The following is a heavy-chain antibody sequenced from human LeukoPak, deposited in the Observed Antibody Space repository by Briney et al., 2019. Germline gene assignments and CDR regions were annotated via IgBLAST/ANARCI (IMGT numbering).Heavy chain of an antibody. D-gene: IGHD3-22*01. CDR3: ARYSTHYYDSSGYYEPDAFDI. Sequence: GGSLRLSCAASGFTFSSYWMSWVRQAPGKGLEWVANIKQDGSEKYYVDSVKGRFTISRDNAKNSLYLQMNSLRAEDTAVYYCARYSTHYYDSSGYYEPDAFDIWGQGTMVTVSS. J-gene: IGHJ3*02. V-gene: IGHV3-7*01. CDR1: GFTFSSYW. CDR2: IKQDGSEK.